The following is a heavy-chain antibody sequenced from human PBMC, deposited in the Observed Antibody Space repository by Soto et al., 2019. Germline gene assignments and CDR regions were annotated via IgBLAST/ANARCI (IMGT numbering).Heavy chain of an antibody. V-gene: IGHV1-2*02. J-gene: IGHJ6*02. CDR1: GYTITSYA. D-gene: IGHD3-9*01. CDR3: ASAYLRYFDRSRWSYYYGMDV. Sequence: MEASCKAPGYTITSYASCWVRQAPGQGLEWMGWINPNSGGTNYAQKFQGRVTMTRDTSISTAYMELSRLRSDDTAVYYCASAYLRYFDRSRWSYYYGMDVWGQRPTVNVSS. CDR2: INPNSGGT.